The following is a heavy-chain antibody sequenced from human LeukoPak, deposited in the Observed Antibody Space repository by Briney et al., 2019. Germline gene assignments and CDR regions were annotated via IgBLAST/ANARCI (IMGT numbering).Heavy chain of an antibody. V-gene: IGHV3-21*01. CDR3: ARVGGSLTYYFDY. D-gene: IGHD6-13*01. CDR2: ISTSSNNI. J-gene: IGHJ4*02. CDR1: GFTFSSYT. Sequence: GSLRLSCAASGFTFSSYTMNWVRQAPGKGLEWVSSISTSSNNIHYADSVKGRFTISRDNAKNSLYLQMNSLRPEDTAVYYCARVGGSLTYYFDYWGQGTLVTVSS.